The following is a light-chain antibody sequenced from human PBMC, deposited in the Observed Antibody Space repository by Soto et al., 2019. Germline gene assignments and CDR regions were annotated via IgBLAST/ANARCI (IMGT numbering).Light chain of an antibody. CDR1: QSVSSN. J-gene: IGKJ1*01. V-gene: IGKV3-11*01. CDR3: QQRSNLPWT. CDR2: DAS. Sequence: EIVMTPSPATLSVSPGERATLSCRASQSVSSNLAWYQQKPGQAPRLLIYDASNRATGIPVRFSGSGSGADFTLTISSLEPEDFAVYYCQQRSNLPWTFGQGTKVDI.